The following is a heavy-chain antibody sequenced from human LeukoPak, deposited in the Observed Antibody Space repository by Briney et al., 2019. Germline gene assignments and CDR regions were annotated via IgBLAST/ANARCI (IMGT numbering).Heavy chain of an antibody. CDR3: ARDLPAGGRSRWFDP. D-gene: IGHD2-2*01. Sequence: SETLSLTCTVSGGSISSGGYYWSWIRQHPGKGLEWIGYIYYSGSTYYNPSHKSRVTISVDTSKNQFSLKLSSVTAADTAVYYCARDLPAGGRSRWFDPWGQGTLVTVSS. CDR1: GGSISSGGYY. J-gene: IGHJ5*02. CDR2: IYYSGST. V-gene: IGHV4-31*03.